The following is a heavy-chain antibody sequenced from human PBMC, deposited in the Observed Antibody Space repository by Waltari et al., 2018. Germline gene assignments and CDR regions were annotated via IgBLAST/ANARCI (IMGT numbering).Heavy chain of an antibody. CDR1: EFTFSNSA. CDR3: AKCEMYDSGWCAFFRY. Sequence: DVRLSASGGGLAQPGGSLRLSCVAFEFTFSNSAMSWVRQAPGKGLEWVSALVRSGFGTHYADSVKGRFAISRDNAKNTLYLQMNSLRAEDTAVYYCAKCEMYDSGWCAFFRYWGQGTLVTVSS. J-gene: IGHJ4*02. D-gene: IGHD6-19*01. V-gene: IGHV3-23*01. CDR2: LVRSGFGT.